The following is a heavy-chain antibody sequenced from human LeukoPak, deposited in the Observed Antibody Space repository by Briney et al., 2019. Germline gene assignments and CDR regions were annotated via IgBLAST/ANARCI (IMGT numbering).Heavy chain of an antibody. D-gene: IGHD3-10*01. Sequence: GASVKVSCKASGYTFTKYYMFWVRQAPGQGLEWMGRINPSSGGTDYAQKFQGRVTMTRDTSISTAYMELSRLRSDDTAMYYCARARERFGELIYYYYYMDVWGKGTTVTVSS. J-gene: IGHJ6*03. CDR3: ARARERFGELIYYYYYMDV. CDR1: GYTFTKYY. V-gene: IGHV1-2*06. CDR2: INPSSGGT.